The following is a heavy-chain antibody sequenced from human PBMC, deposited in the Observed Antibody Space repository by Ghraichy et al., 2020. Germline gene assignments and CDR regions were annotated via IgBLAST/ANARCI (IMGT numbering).Heavy chain of an antibody. Sequence: SDTLSLTCTVSGGSISSYYWSWIRQPPGKGLEWIGYIYYSGSTNYNPSLKSRVTISVDTSKNQFSLKLRSVTAADTAVYYCARQLVGTYLDYWGQGTLVTVSS. J-gene: IGHJ4*02. V-gene: IGHV4-59*08. D-gene: IGHD3-10*01. CDR3: ARQLVGTYLDY. CDR2: IYYSGST. CDR1: GGSISSYY.